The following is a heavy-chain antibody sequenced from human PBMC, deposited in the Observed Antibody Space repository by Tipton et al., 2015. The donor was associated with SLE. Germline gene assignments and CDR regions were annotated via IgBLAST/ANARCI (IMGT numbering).Heavy chain of an antibody. J-gene: IGHJ4*02. CDR3: ARDMDNWNDLPPDY. CDR2: ISSSSSYT. V-gene: IGHV3-11*06. Sequence: LSLTCAVYGGSFSGYYMSWIRQAPGKGLEWVSYISSSSSYTNYADSVKGRFTISRDNAKNSLYLQMNSLRAEDTAVYYCARDMDNWNDLPPDYWGQGTLVTVSS. D-gene: IGHD1-1*01. CDR1: GGSFSGYY.